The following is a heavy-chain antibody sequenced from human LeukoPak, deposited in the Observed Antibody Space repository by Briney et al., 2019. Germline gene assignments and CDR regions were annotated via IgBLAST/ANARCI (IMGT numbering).Heavy chain of an antibody. V-gene: IGHV4-31*03. CDR2: IYYSGST. J-gene: IGHJ6*02. CDR1: GGSISSGGYY. Sequence: PSETLSLTCTVSGGSISSGGYYWSWIRQHPGKGLEWIVYIYYSGSTYYNPSLKSRVTISVDTSKNQFSLKLSSVTAADTAVYYCARAGPMVRETTYYYGMDVWGQGTTVTVSS. CDR3: ARAGPMVRETTYYYGMDV. D-gene: IGHD3-10*01.